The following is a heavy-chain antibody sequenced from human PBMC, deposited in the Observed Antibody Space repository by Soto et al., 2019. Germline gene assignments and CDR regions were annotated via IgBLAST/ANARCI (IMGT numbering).Heavy chain of an antibody. D-gene: IGHD1-26*01. CDR3: AHRPHDVGAPS. CDR2: IYWDDDK. J-gene: IGHJ5*02. CDR1: GFSLSTSGVG. Sequence: QITLKESGPPLVKPTQTLTLTCTFSGFSLSTSGVGVGWIRQPPGKALEWLALIYWDDDKRYSPSLKSRLTTTKDTPKNQVVLTMTTMDPVDTATYSCAHRPHDVGAPSWGQGTLVTVSS. V-gene: IGHV2-5*02.